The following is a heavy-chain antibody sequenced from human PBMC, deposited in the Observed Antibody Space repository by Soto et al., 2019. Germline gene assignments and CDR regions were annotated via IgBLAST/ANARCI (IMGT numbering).Heavy chain of an antibody. CDR3: TDGQENLAVNFDC. D-gene: IGHD3-10*01. CDR1: GSSFRDYY. J-gene: IGHJ4*02. Sequence: QVQLVESGGGLVKPGGSLRLSCAASGSSFRDYYMSCIRQSPGKGLEWPSYITSISSYTHYADSVKGRFTISRDNAKNSMYLQMNRLRAQDTSVYYCTDGQENLAVNFDCWGQGTQVTVSS. V-gene: IGHV3-11*05. CDR2: ITSISSYT.